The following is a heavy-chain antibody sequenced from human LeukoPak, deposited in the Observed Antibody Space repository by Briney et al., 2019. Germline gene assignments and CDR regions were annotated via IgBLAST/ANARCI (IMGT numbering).Heavy chain of an antibody. Sequence: GGSLRLSCAASGFTLSNYWMSWVRQAPGKGLEWVANIKQDGSEKYYVDSVKGRFTISRDNAKKSLYLQMNSLRVEDTALYYCARDKGPYGAGSYWLWGQGTLVTVSS. D-gene: IGHD3-10*01. CDR2: IKQDGSEK. CDR1: GFTLSNYW. V-gene: IGHV3-7*05. CDR3: ARDKGPYGAGSYWL. J-gene: IGHJ4*02.